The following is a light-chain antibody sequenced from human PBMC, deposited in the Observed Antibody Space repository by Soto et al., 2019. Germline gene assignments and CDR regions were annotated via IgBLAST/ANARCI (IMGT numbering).Light chain of an antibody. J-gene: IGLJ2*01. V-gene: IGLV2-14*01. CDR3: SSYTRSSTLVV. Sequence: QSALTQPASVSGSPRQSITISCTGTSSDVGGYNYVSWYQQHPGKAPKLMIYEVSNRPSGVSNRFSGSKSGNTASLTISGLQAEDEADYYCSSYTRSSTLVVFGGGNKLTVI. CDR1: SSDVGGYNY. CDR2: EVS.